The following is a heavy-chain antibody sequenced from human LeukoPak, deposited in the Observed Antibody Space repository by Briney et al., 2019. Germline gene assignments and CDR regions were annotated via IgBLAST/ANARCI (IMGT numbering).Heavy chain of an antibody. V-gene: IGHV1-24*01. J-gene: IGHJ4*02. CDR2: FDPEDGET. CDR3: ATPGKWSLLLFDY. CDR1: GGTFSSYP. Sequence: ASVKVSCKASGGTFSSYPISWVRQAPGKGLEWMGGFDPEDGETIYAQKFQGRVTMTEDTSTDTAYMELSSLRSEDAAVYYCATPGKWSLLLFDYWGQGTLVTVSS. D-gene: IGHD2-15*01.